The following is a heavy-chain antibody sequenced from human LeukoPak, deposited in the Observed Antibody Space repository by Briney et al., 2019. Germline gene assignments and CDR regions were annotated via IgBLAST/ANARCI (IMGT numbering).Heavy chain of an antibody. V-gene: IGHV4-39*07. Sequence: SETLSLTCTVSGGSISNSSYYWGWIRQPPGKGLEWIGSIYHSGSTYYNPSLKSRVTISVDTSKNQFSLKLSSVTAADTAVYYCARDPGGSGPASWGPGTLVTVSS. D-gene: IGHD6-19*01. J-gene: IGHJ5*02. CDR2: IYHSGST. CDR3: ARDPGGSGPAS. CDR1: GGSISNSSYY.